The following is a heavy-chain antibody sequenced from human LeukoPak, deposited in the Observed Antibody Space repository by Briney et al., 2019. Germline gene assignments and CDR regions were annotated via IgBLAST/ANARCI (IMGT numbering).Heavy chain of an antibody. Sequence: SETLSLTCTVSGGSITSYYWSWIRWPPGKGLEWIGYIYYSGSTNYNPSLKSRVTISVDTSKNQFSLKLSSVTAADTAVYYCARGGVNYKIAGPWGQGALVTVSS. D-gene: IGHD3-10*01. CDR3: ARGGVNYKIAGP. V-gene: IGHV4-59*01. J-gene: IGHJ5*02. CDR2: IYYSGST. CDR1: GGSITSYY.